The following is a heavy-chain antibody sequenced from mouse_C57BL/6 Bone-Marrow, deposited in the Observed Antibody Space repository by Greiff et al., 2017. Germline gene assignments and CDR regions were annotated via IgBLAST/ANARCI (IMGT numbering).Heavy chain of an antibody. CDR3: ARNSGTVPYYYAMDY. CDR2: IWSGGST. V-gene: IGHV2-2*01. CDR1: GFSLTSYG. J-gene: IGHJ4*01. Sequence: QVQLQQSGPGLVQPSQSLSITCTVSGFSLTSYGVHWVRQSPGKGLEWLGVIWSGGSTDYNAAFISRLSISKDNSKSQVFFKMNSLQADDTAIYYCARNSGTVPYYYAMDYWGQGTSVTVSS. D-gene: IGHD4-1*01.